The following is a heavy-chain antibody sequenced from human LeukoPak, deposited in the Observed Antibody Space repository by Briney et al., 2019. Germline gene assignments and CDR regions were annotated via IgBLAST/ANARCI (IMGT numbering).Heavy chain of an antibody. D-gene: IGHD3-10*01. CDR3: ARRMVRGVITSPFDY. Sequence: GESLKISCKGSGDSFSSYWVDWVRQMPGKGLEWMGIIYPGDPDTRYSPSFEGQVTISADKSISTAYLQWSSLKASDTAMYYCARRMVRGVITSPFDYWGQGTLVTVSS. V-gene: IGHV5-51*01. J-gene: IGHJ4*02. CDR1: GDSFSSYW. CDR2: IYPGDPDT.